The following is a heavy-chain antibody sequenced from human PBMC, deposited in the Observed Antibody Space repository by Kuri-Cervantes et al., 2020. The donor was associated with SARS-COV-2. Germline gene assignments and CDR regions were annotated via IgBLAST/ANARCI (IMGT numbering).Heavy chain of an antibody. J-gene: IGHJ3*02. D-gene: IGHD2-2*01. Sequence: SETLSLTCAVYGGSFSGYYWSGIRQPPGKGLEWIGEINHSGSTNYNPSLKSRVTISVGTSKNQFSLKLSSVTAADTAVYYCARARIYCSSTSCRPMAFDIWGQGTMVTVSS. V-gene: IGHV4-34*01. CDR3: ARARIYCSSTSCRPMAFDI. CDR2: INHSGST. CDR1: GGSFSGYY.